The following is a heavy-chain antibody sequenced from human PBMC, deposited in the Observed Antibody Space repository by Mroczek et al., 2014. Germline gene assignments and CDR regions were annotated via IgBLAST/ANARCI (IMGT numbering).Heavy chain of an antibody. Sequence: QVQLQESGPGLVKPSETLSLTCTVSGGSISSYYWSWIRQPPGKGLEWIGYIYYSGSTNYNPSLKSRVTISVDTSKNQFSLKLSSVTAADTAVYYCARVGARDGYNYVFDYWGQGTLVTVSS. V-gene: IGHV4-59*01. CDR2: IYYSGST. CDR1: GGSISSYY. D-gene: IGHD5-24*01. CDR3: ARVGARDGYNYVFDY. J-gene: IGHJ4*02.